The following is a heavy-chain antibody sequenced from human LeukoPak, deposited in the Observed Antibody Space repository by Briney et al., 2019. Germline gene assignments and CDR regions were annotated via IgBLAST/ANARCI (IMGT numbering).Heavy chain of an antibody. Sequence: PSETLSLTCTVSGGSISSGGYYWSWIRQHPGKGLEWVGYIYYSGSTYYNPSLKSRVTISVDTSKNQFSLKLSSVTAADTAVYYCARASPVAAGTDYWGQGTLVTVSS. V-gene: IGHV4-31*03. D-gene: IGHD6-13*01. J-gene: IGHJ4*02. CDR3: ARASPVAAGTDY. CDR1: GGSISSGGYY. CDR2: IYYSGST.